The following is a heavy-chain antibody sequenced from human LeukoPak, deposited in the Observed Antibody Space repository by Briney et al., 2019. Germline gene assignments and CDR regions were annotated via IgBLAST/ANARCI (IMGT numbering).Heavy chain of an antibody. Sequence: PGGSLRLSCAASGFTVSSNYMSWVRQAPGKGLEWVSVIYSGGSTYYADSVKGRFTISRDNSKNTLYLQMNSLRAEDTAVYYCARFNEHSTTGGFDPWGQGTLVTVSS. J-gene: IGHJ5*02. CDR1: GFTVSSNY. CDR2: IYSGGST. CDR3: ARFNEHSTTGGFDP. D-gene: IGHD6-6*01. V-gene: IGHV3-53*01.